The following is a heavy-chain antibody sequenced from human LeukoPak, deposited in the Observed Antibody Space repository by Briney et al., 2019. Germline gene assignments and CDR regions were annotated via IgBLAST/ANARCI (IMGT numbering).Heavy chain of an antibody. J-gene: IGHJ4*02. CDR3: ARGLVGDTAMLSE. CDR2: MYTTGSN. D-gene: IGHD5-18*01. V-gene: IGHV4-4*07. Sequence: PSETLSLTCTVSGGSLSGYYWNWIRQPAGKGLEWIGRMYTTGSNNYSPSLKSRVSMSIDISKNQFSLKLTSVTAADTAVYYCARGLVGDTAMLSEWGQGTLVIVSS. CDR1: GGSLSGYY.